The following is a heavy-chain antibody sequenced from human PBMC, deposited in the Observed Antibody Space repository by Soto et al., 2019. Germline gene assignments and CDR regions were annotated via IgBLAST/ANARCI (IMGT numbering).Heavy chain of an antibody. CDR2: IYYSGTT. CDR1: GASISSGSNY. CDR3: ARVRQGLGGFDY. J-gene: IGHJ4*02. D-gene: IGHD3-16*01. Sequence: QVQLQESGPGLVKPSQTLSLTCTVSGASISSGSNYWSWIRQYPGKGLEWIGYIYYSGTTYYNPSLRSRVTMSVDTSKNQFSLKLNSVTAADTAVYYCARVRQGLGGFDYWGQGTLVTVSS. V-gene: IGHV4-31*03.